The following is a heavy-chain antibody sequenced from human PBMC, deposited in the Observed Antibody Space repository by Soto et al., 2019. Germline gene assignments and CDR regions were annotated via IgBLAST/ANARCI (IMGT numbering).Heavy chain of an antibody. Sequence: QVQLVQSGAEAKKPGASVKVSCKASGYTFNSHGISWVRQAPGQGLEWLGWISVYDGNTNFAQKFQGRVTMTTDTLTSTAYMELRSLRSDDTAVYYCARPDYYNTGSGAFDIWGQGTMVTVSS. D-gene: IGHD3-10*01. CDR2: ISVYDGNT. CDR3: ARPDYYNTGSGAFDI. V-gene: IGHV1-18*01. CDR1: GYTFNSHG. J-gene: IGHJ3*02.